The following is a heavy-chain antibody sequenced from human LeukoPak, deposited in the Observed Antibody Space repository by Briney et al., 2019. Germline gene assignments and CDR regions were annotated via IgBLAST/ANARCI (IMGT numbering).Heavy chain of an antibody. J-gene: IGHJ5*02. Sequence: WETLSLTCAVYGGSFSGYYWSWIRQPPGKGLEWVGEINHSGSTNYNASPKSRVTISVDTSKNQISLKLSSVTAADTAAYYYARVRLRYFDWLLLSWFDPWGQGTLVTVSS. V-gene: IGHV4-34*01. D-gene: IGHD3-9*01. CDR3: ARVRLRYFDWLLLSWFDP. CDR1: GGSFSGYY. CDR2: INHSGST.